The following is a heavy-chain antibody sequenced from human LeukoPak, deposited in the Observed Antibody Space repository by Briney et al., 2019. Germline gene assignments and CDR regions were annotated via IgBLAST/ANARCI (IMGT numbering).Heavy chain of an antibody. Sequence: ALVKVSCKASGYTFIGYYMHWVRQAPGQGLEWMGWINPKSGGTSYAQKFQGRVTMTRDTSTSTVYMELSSLRSEDTAVYYCARASIVATITIDYWGQGTLVTVSS. CDR2: INPKSGGT. CDR3: ARASIVATITIDY. CDR1: GYTFIGYY. J-gene: IGHJ4*02. V-gene: IGHV1-2*02. D-gene: IGHD5-12*01.